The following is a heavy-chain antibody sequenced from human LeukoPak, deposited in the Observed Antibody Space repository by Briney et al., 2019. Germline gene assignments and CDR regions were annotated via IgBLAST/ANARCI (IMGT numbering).Heavy chain of an antibody. CDR1: GFIFSDHF. V-gene: IGHV3-11*01. D-gene: IGHD4-23*01. CDR2: ISGSGAT. CDR3: ARDPMYNGGNSGAFDF. J-gene: IGHJ3*01. Sequence: GGSLRLSCAAPGFIFSDHFMTWIRQVPGKGLEWISYISGSGATYYADSVKGRFTVSRDNAQNSLWLQMNSLRVEDTAVYYCARDPMYNGGNSGAFDFLGQGTLVTVSS.